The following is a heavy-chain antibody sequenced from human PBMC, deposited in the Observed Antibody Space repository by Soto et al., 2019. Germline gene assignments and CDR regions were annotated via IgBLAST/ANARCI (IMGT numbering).Heavy chain of an antibody. Sequence: GGSLRLSCAASGFTFSSYGMHWVRQAPGKGLEWVAVIWYDGSNKYYADSVKGRFTISRDNSKNTLYLQMNSLRAEDTAVYYCARDYGEGDISWYYFDYWGQGTLVTVSS. CDR3: ARDYGEGDISWYYFDY. D-gene: IGHD5-12*01. J-gene: IGHJ4*02. V-gene: IGHV3-33*01. CDR1: GFTFSSYG. CDR2: IWYDGSNK.